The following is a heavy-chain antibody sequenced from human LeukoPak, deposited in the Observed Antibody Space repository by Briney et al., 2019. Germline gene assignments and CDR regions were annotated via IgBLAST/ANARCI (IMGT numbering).Heavy chain of an antibody. V-gene: IGHV3-30*18. J-gene: IGHJ4*01. Sequence: GRSLRLSCATSGFTFSTYVMHWVRQAPGKGLEWVAVMSYDGSNQYYADSVTGRFTISRDNSKSTVYLQMNSLRAEDTAVYYCAKESGLSRNYYRAFDYWGQGALVTVSS. CDR1: GFTFSTYV. CDR2: MSYDGSNQ. CDR3: AKESGLSRNYYRAFDY. D-gene: IGHD1-26*01.